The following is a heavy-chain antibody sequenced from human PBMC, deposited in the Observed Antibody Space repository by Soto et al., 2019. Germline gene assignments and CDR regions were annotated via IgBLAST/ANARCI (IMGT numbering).Heavy chain of an antibody. CDR3: ARRQSSSWYGL. CDR2: IYYSGST. D-gene: IGHD6-13*01. V-gene: IGHV4-39*01. CDR1: GGSISSSSYY. Sequence: SETLSLTCTVSGGSISSSSYYWGWIRQPPGKGLEWIGSIYYSGSTYYNPSLKSRVTISVDTSKNQFSLKLSSVTAADTALYYCARRQSSSWYGLWGQGTLVTVSS. J-gene: IGHJ4*02.